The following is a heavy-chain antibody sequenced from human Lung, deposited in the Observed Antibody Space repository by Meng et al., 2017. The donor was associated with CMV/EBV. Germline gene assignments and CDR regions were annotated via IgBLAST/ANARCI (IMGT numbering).Heavy chain of an antibody. CDR2: IRFDGSNR. J-gene: IGHJ4*02. D-gene: IGHD3-10*01. Sequence: SCVASGFSFSTYAMHWVRQAPGKGLEWVAFIRFDGSNRDYAGSVKGRFTISRDNSKNTLYVQMNNLRPEDTAVYYCAKDGGGTLRGAIITKYYFDYWGKGTXVTVSS. V-gene: IGHV3-30*02. CDR3: AKDGGGTLRGAIITKYYFDY. CDR1: GFSFSTYA.